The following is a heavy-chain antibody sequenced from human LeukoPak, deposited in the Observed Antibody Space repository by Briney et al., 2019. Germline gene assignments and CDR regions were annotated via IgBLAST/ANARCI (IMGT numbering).Heavy chain of an antibody. J-gene: IGHJ5*02. CDR1: GGSIDSYI. CDR2: LYAGGRT. V-gene: IGHV4-59*01. Sequence: SETLSLTCTVSGGSIDSYIWSWIRQPPGKGLEWIGNLYAGGRTNYNPSLKSRATISVDASKNQFSLRLSSVTAADTAMYYCARDKRIAVAGTGGWFDPWGQGTLVTVSS. D-gene: IGHD6-19*01. CDR3: ARDKRIAVAGTGGWFDP.